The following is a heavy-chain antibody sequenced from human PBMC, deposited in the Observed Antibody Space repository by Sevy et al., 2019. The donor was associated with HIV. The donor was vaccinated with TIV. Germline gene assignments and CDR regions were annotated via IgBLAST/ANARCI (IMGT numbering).Heavy chain of an antibody. V-gene: IGHV3-23*01. CDR1: GFTFSSYA. J-gene: IGHJ5*02. D-gene: IGHD2-21*02. CDR3: AKAPLVTAIPFNHQPNWFDP. Sequence: GGSLRLSCAASGFTFSSYAMSWVRQAPGKGLEWVSAISGSGGSTYYADSVKGRFTISRDNSKNTLYLQMNSLRAEDTAVYYCAKAPLVTAIPFNHQPNWFDPWGQRTLVTVSS. CDR2: ISGSGGST.